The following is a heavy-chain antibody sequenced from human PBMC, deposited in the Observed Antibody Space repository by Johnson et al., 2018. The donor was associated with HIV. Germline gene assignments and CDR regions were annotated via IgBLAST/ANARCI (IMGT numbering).Heavy chain of an antibody. Sequence: QVQLVESGGGLVKPGGSLRLSCAASGFTFSSYGMHWVRQAPGKGLEWVAVISYDGSNKYYADSVKGRFTISRDNSKNTLYLQMNSLRAEDTAVYYCANSYSSSSGNNDYAFDIWGQGTMVTVSS. CDR2: ISYDGSNK. CDR3: ANSYSSSSGNNDYAFDI. J-gene: IGHJ3*02. D-gene: IGHD6-6*01. CDR1: GFTFSSYG. V-gene: IGHV3-30*18.